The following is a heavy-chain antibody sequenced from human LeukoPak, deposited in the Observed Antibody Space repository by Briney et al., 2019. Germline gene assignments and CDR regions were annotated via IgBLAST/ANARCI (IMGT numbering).Heavy chain of an antibody. Sequence: PGGSLRLSCAASGFTFSSYAMSWVRQAPGKGLEWVSAISGSGGSTYYADSVKGRFTISRDNSKNTLYLQMNSLRAEDTAVYYCAKHWGYCSSTSCLHFDYWGQGTLVTVSS. CDR1: GFTFSSYA. CDR2: ISGSGGST. D-gene: IGHD2-2*01. J-gene: IGHJ4*02. CDR3: AKHWGYCSSTSCLHFDY. V-gene: IGHV3-23*01.